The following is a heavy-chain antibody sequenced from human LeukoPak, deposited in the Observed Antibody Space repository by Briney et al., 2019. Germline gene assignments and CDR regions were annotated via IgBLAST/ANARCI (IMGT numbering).Heavy chain of an antibody. D-gene: IGHD6-13*01. Sequence: GASVKVSCKASGGTFSSYAISWVRQAPGQGLEWMGGIIPIFGTANYAQKFQGRVTITADESTSTAYMELSSLRSEDTAVYYRARGGVCSSSWYRECDAFDIWGQGTMVTVSS. J-gene: IGHJ3*02. CDR1: GGTFSSYA. CDR3: ARGGVCSSSWYRECDAFDI. V-gene: IGHV1-69*13. CDR2: IIPIFGTA.